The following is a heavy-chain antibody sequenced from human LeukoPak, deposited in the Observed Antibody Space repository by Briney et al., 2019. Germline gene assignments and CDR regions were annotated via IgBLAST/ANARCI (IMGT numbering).Heavy chain of an antibody. CDR1: GFTFSSYA. J-gene: IGHJ4*02. V-gene: IGHV4-4*07. D-gene: IGHD6-19*01. Sequence: GSLRLSCAASGFTFSSYAMSWIRQPAGKGLEWIGRIYTSGSTNYNPSLKSRVTMSVDTSKNQFSLKLSSVTAADTAVYYCAKDLVVFRASSGWEFDYWGQGTLVTVSS. CDR2: IYTSGST. CDR3: AKDLVVFRASSGWEFDY.